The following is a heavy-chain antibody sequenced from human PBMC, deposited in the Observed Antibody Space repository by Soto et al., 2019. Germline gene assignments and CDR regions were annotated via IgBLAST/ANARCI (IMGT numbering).Heavy chain of an antibody. J-gene: IGHJ6*02. V-gene: IGHV1-18*04. Sequence: QVQLVQSGAEVTKPGASVKVSCKASGYTFTSYGISWVRQAPGQGLERMGWTSTDTGNTNNAQKLQGRVTMTTDTATSTAYMELRSLRSDDTAVYYCAGDGQTTMVRGVRGGSYNYYGMDVWGQGPTVTVSS. CDR3: AGDGQTTMVRGVRGGSYNYYGMDV. CDR2: TSTDTGNT. D-gene: IGHD3-10*01. CDR1: GYTFTSYG.